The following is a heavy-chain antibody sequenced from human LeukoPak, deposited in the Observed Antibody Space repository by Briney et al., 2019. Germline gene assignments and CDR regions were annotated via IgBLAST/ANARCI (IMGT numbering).Heavy chain of an antibody. CDR3: SRAGPNYFDY. CDR1: RFTFISFV. CDR2: VGGGGSAT. J-gene: IGHJ4*02. V-gene: IGHV3-23*01. Sequence: PGGALRHSCAPSRFTFISFVMSWVRQAPGKGLEWVAVVGGGGSATYYADSVRGGVTPSRDNSKNTVYVQMNSLRVEDTAVYYCSRAGPNYFDYWCQGTLVIVSS.